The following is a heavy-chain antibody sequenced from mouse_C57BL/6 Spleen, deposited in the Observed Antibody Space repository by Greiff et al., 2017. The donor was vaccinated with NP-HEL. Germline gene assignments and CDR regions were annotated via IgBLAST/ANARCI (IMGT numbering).Heavy chain of an antibody. Sequence: QVQLQQSGAELARPGASVKMSCKASGYTFTSYTMHWVKQRPGQGLEWIGYINPSSGYTKYNQKFKDKATLTADKSSSTAYMQLSSLTSEDSAVYYCARGDGSSLFAYWGQRTLVTVSA. CDR3: ARGDGSSLFAY. J-gene: IGHJ3*01. V-gene: IGHV1-4*01. CDR2: INPSSGYT. CDR1: GYTFTSYT. D-gene: IGHD1-1*01.